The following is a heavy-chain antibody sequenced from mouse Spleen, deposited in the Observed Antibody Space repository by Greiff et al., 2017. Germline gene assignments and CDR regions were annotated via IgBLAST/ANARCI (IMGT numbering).Heavy chain of an antibody. CDR2: INSNGGST. D-gene: IGHD1-1*01. CDR3: ARDSYYGSSSDY. Sequence: DVMLVESGGGLVQPGGSLKLSCAASGFTFSSYGMSWVRQTPDKRLELVATINSNGGSTYYPDSVKGRFTISRDNAKNTLYLQMSSLKSEDTAMYYCARDSYYGSSSDYWGQGTTLTVSS. CDR1: GFTFSSYG. J-gene: IGHJ2*01. V-gene: IGHV5-6-3*01.